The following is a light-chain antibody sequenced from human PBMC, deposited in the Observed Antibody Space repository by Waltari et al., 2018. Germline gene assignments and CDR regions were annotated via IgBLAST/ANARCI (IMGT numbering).Light chain of an antibody. CDR2: GAS. J-gene: IGKJ2*01. V-gene: IGKV3-15*01. CDR3: QHYNEWPQYT. Sequence: EIVLTQSPATLSVSPGGIATLSCRASQSVGDNLAWYQQKHGQAPRLLIYGASSRATDIPDRFSGSGSGTEFTLTISTLHSEDFAVYFCQHYNEWPQYTFAQGTKVEIK. CDR1: QSVGDN.